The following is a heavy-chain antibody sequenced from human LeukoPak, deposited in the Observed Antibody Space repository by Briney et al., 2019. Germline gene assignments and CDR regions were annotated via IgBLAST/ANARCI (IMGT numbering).Heavy chain of an antibody. J-gene: IGHJ3*02. CDR2: ISAYNGNT. V-gene: IGHV1-18*01. D-gene: IGHD3-22*01. Sequence: GASVKVSCKASGYTFTSYGISWVRQAPGQGLEWMGWISAYNGNTNYAQKLQGRVTMTTDTSTSTAYMELRSLRSDDTAVYYCARDRPTEYYYDSSGYKGAFDIRGQGTMVTVSS. CDR3: ARDRPTEYYYDSSGYKGAFDI. CDR1: GYTFTSYG.